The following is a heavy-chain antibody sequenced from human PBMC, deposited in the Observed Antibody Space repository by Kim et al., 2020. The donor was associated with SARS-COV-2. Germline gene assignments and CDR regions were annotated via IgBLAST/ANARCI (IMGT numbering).Heavy chain of an antibody. Sequence: GGSLRLSCAASGFTFSSYGMHWVRQAPGKGLEWVAVIWYDGSNKYYADSVKGRFTISRDNSKNTLYLQMNSLRAEDTAVYYCAKGAFGRQQLDGMDVWGQGTTVTVSS. CDR3: AKGAFGRQQLDGMDV. CDR1: GFTFSSYG. V-gene: IGHV3-33*06. D-gene: IGHD6-13*01. CDR2: IWYDGSNK. J-gene: IGHJ6*02.